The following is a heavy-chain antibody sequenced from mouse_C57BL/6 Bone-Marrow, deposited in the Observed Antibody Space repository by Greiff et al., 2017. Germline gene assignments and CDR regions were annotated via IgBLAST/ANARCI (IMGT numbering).Heavy chain of an antibody. Sequence: EVQLQQSGAELVRPGASVKLSCTASGFNIKDDYMHWVKQRPEQGLEWIGWIDPESGDTEYASKFQGKATITSDTSSTTAYLQLSSLTSEDTAVYFCSSSTGVFLDYWGQCTPLTVAS. V-gene: IGHV14-4*01. D-gene: IGHD2-1*01. CDR2: IDPESGDT. CDR1: GFNIKDDY. CDR3: SSSTGVFLDY. J-gene: IGHJ2*01.